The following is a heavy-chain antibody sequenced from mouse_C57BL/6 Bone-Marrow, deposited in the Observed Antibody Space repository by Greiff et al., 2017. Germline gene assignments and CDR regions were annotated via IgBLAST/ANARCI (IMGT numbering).Heavy chain of an antibody. CDR1: GYSITSGYY. V-gene: IGHV3-6*01. D-gene: IGHD3-1*01. Sequence: ESGPGLVKPSPSLSLTCSVTGYSITSGYYWNWIRQFPGNKLEWMGYISYDGSNNYNPSLKNRISITRDTSRNQFFLTLNSVTTEDAATYYGARDRGSWFAYWGQGTLVTVSA. CDR2: ISYDGSN. CDR3: ARDRGSWFAY. J-gene: IGHJ3*01.